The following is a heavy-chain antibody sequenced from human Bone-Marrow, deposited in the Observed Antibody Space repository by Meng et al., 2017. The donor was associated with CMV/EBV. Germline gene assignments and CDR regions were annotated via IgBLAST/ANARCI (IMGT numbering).Heavy chain of an antibody. CDR3: ARSSHYDFWSGYSSTYYYYYGMDV. V-gene: IGHV4-59*01. D-gene: IGHD3-3*01. Sequence: SEPLSLTCTVSGGSISSYYWSWIRQPPGKGLEWIGYIYYSGSTNYNPSLKSRVTISVDTSKNQFSLKLSSVTAADTAVYYCARSSHYDFWSGYSSTYYYYYGMDVWGQGTTVTVSS. CDR2: IYYSGST. CDR1: GGSISSYY. J-gene: IGHJ6*02.